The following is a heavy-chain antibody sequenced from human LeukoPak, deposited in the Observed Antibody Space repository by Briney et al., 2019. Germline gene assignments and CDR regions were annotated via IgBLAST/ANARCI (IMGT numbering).Heavy chain of an antibody. CDR2: ISAYNGNT. J-gene: IGHJ5*02. CDR1: GYTLTNYY. D-gene: IGHD2/OR15-2a*01. CDR3: ARGNFRFDP. V-gene: IGHV1-18*04. Sequence: AASVKVSCKASGYTLTNYYMYWVRQAPGQGLEWMGWISAYNGNTNYAQKLQGRVTMTTDTSTSTAYMELRSLRSDDTAVYYCARGNFRFDPWGQGTLVTVSS.